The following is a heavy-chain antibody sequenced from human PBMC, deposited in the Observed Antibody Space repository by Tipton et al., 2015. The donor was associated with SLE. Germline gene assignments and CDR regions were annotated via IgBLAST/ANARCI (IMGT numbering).Heavy chain of an antibody. CDR2: INHSGST. CDR3: ARSWGWYFDY. J-gene: IGHJ4*02. D-gene: IGHD7-27*01. CDR1: GYSISSSYY. V-gene: IGHV4-38-2*02. Sequence: TLSLTCTVSGYSISSSYYWSWIRQPPGKGLEWIGEINHSGSTNYNPSLKSRVTISVDTSKSQFSLKLSSVTAADTAVYYCARSWGWYFDYWGQGTLVTVSS.